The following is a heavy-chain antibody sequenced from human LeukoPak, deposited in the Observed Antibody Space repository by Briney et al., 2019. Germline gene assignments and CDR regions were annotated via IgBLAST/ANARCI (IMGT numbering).Heavy chain of an antibody. CDR2: IRHDGSNK. CDR1: GFTFSSYG. V-gene: IGHV3-30*02. CDR3: ARKCSSSWYSYYYYYYMDV. J-gene: IGHJ6*03. Sequence: GGSLRLSCAASGFTFSSYGMHWVRQAPGKGLEWVAFIRHDGSNKYYADSVKGRFTISRDNSKNTLYLQMNSLRAEDTAVYYCARKCSSSWYSYYYYYYMDVWGKGTTVTVSS. D-gene: IGHD6-13*01.